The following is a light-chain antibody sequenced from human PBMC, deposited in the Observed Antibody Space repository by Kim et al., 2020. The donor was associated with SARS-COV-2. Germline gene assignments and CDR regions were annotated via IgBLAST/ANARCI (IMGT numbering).Light chain of an antibody. CDR1: ISNIGSHS. J-gene: IGLJ1*01. V-gene: IGLV1-47*01. Sequence: QSVLTQPPSASGTPGQRVTISCSGSISNIGSHSVYWYQQFPGTAPKLLIYRNDQRPSGVPDRFSGSKSGTSASLAISGLRSADEADYYCAARDDTLSGFLFGGGTKVTV. CDR3: AARDDTLSGFL. CDR2: RND.